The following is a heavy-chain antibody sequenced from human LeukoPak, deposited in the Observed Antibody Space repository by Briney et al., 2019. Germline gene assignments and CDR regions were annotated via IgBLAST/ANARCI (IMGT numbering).Heavy chain of an antibody. CDR2: IYSSGNT. Sequence: SETLSLTCSFSGDSISTYYWNSIRQSPGKGLEWIGHIYSSGNTDYNSSLKSRVNISVDTSKSQFSLRLSSVTATDTAVYYCARVRWQLVGPYFDYWGQGILVTVSS. CDR1: GDSISTYY. V-gene: IGHV4-59*01. CDR3: ARVRWQLVGPYFDY. J-gene: IGHJ4*02. D-gene: IGHD1-26*01.